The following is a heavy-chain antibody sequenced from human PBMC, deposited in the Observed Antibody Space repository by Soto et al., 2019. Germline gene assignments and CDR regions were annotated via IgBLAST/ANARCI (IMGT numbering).Heavy chain of an antibody. CDR2: IIPIFGTA. V-gene: IGHV1-69*13. CDR3: ARASVPAATFRVYYYYYGMDV. CDR1: GGTFSSYA. J-gene: IGHJ6*02. Sequence: GASVKVSCKASGGTFSSYAISWVRQAPGQGLEWMGGIIPIFGTANYAQKFQGRVTITADESTSTAYMELSSLRSEDTAVYYCARASVPAATFRVYYYYYGMDVWRQGTTVTVSS. D-gene: IGHD2-2*01.